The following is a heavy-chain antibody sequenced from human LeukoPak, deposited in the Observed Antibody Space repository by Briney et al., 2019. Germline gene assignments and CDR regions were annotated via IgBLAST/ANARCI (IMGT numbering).Heavy chain of an antibody. CDR2: IKQDRSEK. Sequence: GGSLRLSCAASGFTFGNYWMSWVRQAPGKGLEWVANIKQDRSEKYYVDSVKGRFTISRDNARNSLYLQMNSLRAEDTAVYYCTREARVSHYWGQGTLVTVSS. V-gene: IGHV3-7*01. J-gene: IGHJ4*02. CDR3: TREARVSHY. CDR1: GFTFGNYW. D-gene: IGHD5/OR15-5a*01.